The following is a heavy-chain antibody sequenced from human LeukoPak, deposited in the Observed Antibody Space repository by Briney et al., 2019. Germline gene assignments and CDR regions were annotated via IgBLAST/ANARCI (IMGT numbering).Heavy chain of an antibody. CDR2: ISGDAVTI. Sequence: GGSLRLPCAASGFTFSSYAMAWVRQAPGKGLEWVSGISGDAVTIYYADSVKGRFTISRDNSKNTLYLQMSSLRAEDTAVYYCAKRDYYDSSGYFPLFDYWGQGTLVTVSS. V-gene: IGHV3-23*01. D-gene: IGHD3-22*01. CDR1: GFTFSSYA. CDR3: AKRDYYDSSGYFPLFDY. J-gene: IGHJ4*02.